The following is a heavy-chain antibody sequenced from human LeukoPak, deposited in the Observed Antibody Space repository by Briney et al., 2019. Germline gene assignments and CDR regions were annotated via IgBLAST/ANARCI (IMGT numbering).Heavy chain of an antibody. J-gene: IGHJ2*01. D-gene: IGHD1-26*01. CDR3: ARDSGGSYNYWYFDL. V-gene: IGHV3-30*14. CDR2: ISYDGSNK. Sequence: GGSLRLSCAASGFTFSSYAMHWVRQAPGKGLEWVAVISYDGSNKYYADSVKGRFTISRDNSKNTLYLQMGGLRAEDMAVYYCARDSGGSYNYWYFDLWGRGTLVTVSS. CDR1: GFTFSSYA.